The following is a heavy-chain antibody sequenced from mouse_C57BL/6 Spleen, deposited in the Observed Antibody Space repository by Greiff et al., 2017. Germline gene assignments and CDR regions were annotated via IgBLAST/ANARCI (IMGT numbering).Heavy chain of an antibody. CDR1: GYTFTDHT. D-gene: IGHD2-2*01. CDR3: AREKGLYYGYPYFDY. CDR2: IYPRDGST. V-gene: IGHV1-78*01. Sequence: VQLQQSDAELVKPGASVKISCKVSGYTFTDHTIHWMKQRPEQGLEWIGYIYPRDGSTKYNEKFKGKATLTADKSSSTAYMQLNSLTSEDSAVYFCAREKGLYYGYPYFDYWGQGTTLTVSS. J-gene: IGHJ2*01.